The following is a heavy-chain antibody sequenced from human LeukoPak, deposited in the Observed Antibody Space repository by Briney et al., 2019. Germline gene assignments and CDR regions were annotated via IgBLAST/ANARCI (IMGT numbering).Heavy chain of an antibody. J-gene: IGHJ3*02. CDR1: GFTFSNYG. CDR3: AKRGGTVTASWRAFDI. CDR2: ISYDGSKK. V-gene: IGHV3-30*18. Sequence: PGGSLRLPCTASGFTFSNYGIHWVRQAPGKGLEWVAVISYDGSKKYYADSVEGRFTISRDDSKNTLYLQMNNLRAEDTAVYYCAKRGGTVTASWRAFDIWGQGTMVTVSS. D-gene: IGHD4-17*01.